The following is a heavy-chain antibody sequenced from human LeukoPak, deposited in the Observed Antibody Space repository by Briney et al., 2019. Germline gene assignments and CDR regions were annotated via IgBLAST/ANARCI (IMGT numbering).Heavy chain of an antibody. D-gene: IGHD4-17*01. CDR1: GFTFSTYY. CDR3: ARDPYGDYYFDY. J-gene: IGHJ4*02. CDR2: INQAGSET. V-gene: IGHV3-7*01. Sequence: GGSLRLSCAASGFTFSTYYMSWVRQAPGKGLEWVANINQAGSETCYVDSVKGRFTISRDNSKNLLYLHMNSLRAEDTAVYYCARDPYGDYYFDYWGQGTLVTVSS.